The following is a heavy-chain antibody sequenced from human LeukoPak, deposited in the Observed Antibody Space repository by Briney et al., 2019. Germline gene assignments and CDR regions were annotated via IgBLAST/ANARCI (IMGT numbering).Heavy chain of an antibody. CDR3: ARVRYSSSWRDFDC. J-gene: IGHJ4*02. V-gene: IGHV7-4-1*02. CDR2: ITTNTGNP. D-gene: IGHD6-13*01. CDR1: GYTFTNYA. Sequence: ASVKVSCKASGYTFTNYALNWLRQAPGQGLEWMEGITTNTGNPTYAQGFTERFVFSFDTSVSTAYLQISSLKAEDTAVYYCARVRYSSSWRDFDCWGQGTLVTVSS.